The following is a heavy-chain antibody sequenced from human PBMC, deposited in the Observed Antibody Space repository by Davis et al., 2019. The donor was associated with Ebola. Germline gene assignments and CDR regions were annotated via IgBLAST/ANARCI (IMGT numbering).Heavy chain of an antibody. Sequence: PGGSLRLSCAASGFTFSSYAMHWVRQAPGKGLEWVAVISYDGSNKYYADSVKGRFTISRDNAKNSLYLQMNSLRAEDTAVYYCARLGLWFGELLYHYGMDVWGQGTTVTVSS. CDR2: ISYDGSNK. CDR3: ARLGLWFGELLYHYGMDV. CDR1: GFTFSSYA. V-gene: IGHV3-30-3*01. J-gene: IGHJ6*02. D-gene: IGHD3-10*01.